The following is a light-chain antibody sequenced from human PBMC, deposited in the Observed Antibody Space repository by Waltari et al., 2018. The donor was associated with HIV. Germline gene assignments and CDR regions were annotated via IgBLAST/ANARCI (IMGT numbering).Light chain of an antibody. CDR2: GAS. CDR1: QRVSSY. J-gene: IGKJ5*01. CDR3: HQRSNWPIT. V-gene: IGKV3-11*01. Sequence: EIVLTQSPGTLTLSPGDRATLSCRASQRVSSYLAWYQQKPGQAPRPLISGASSRATGIPARFSGSGSGTDFTLTISSLEPGDFGVYYCHQRSNWPITFGQGTRLEIK.